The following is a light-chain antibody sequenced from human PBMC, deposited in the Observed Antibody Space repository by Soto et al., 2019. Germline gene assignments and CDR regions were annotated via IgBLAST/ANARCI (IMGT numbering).Light chain of an antibody. Sequence: SYELTQPPSVSVSPGQTVSITCSGDRLGAKYVCWYQQRPGQSPILVIYEDNKRPSGIPERFSGSNSGNTATLTISGTQSMDEADYYGQAWDSSVVFGGGTKVIVL. V-gene: IGLV3-1*01. CDR3: QAWDSSVV. J-gene: IGLJ2*01. CDR1: RLGAKY. CDR2: EDN.